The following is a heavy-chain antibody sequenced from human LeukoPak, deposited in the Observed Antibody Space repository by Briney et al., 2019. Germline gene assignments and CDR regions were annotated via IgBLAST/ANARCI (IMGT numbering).Heavy chain of an antibody. CDR1: GGSISSSSYY. D-gene: IGHD3-10*01. Sequence: SETLSLTCTVSGGSISSSSYYWGWIRQPPGKGLEWIGSIYYSGSTYYNPSLKSRVTISVDTSKNQFSLKLSSVTAADTAVYYCARHPADGQVSGPCGSGSYVSDYWGQGTLVTVSS. CDR3: ARHPADGQVSGPCGSGSYVSDY. J-gene: IGHJ4*02. CDR2: IYYSGST. V-gene: IGHV4-39*01.